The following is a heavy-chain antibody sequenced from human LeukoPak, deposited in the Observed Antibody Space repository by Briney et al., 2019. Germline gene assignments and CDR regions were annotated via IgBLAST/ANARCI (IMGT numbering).Heavy chain of an antibody. J-gene: IGHJ5*02. V-gene: IGHV3-23*01. D-gene: IGHD3-22*01. CDR3: ARETIVVVINNWFDP. Sequence: GASLRLSCAASGFTFSNYAMSWVRQAPGKGLEWVSAITGSGSGIYYADSMKGRFTISRDNSKNTLYLQMNSLRAEDTAVYYCARETIVVVINNWFDPWGQGTLVTVSS. CDR1: GFTFSNYA. CDR2: ITGSGSGI.